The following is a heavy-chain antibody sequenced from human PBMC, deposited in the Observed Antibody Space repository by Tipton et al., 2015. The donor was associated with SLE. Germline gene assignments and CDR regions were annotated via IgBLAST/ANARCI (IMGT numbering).Heavy chain of an antibody. V-gene: IGHV4-39*01. Sequence: TLSLTCTVSGGSISSSSYYWGWIRQPPGKGLEWIGSIYYSGSTCYNPSLKSRVTISVDTSKNQFSLKLSSVTAADTAVYYCARRITMVRGANDAFDIWGQGTMVTVSS. J-gene: IGHJ3*02. CDR1: GGSISSSSYY. CDR3: ARRITMVRGANDAFDI. CDR2: IYYSGST. D-gene: IGHD3-10*01.